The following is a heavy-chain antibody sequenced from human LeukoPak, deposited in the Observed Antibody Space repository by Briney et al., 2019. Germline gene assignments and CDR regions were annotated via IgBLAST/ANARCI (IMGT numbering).Heavy chain of an antibody. CDR1: GFTFSKYG. J-gene: IGHJ4*02. D-gene: IGHD3-16*02. Sequence: PAESLRLSCAPAGFTFSKYGMHWVRQAPGKGLEWVAVISYDRSNKYYADSVKGRFTIARDNSKNTLYLQMNSLRAEDTAVYYCVKLPTGVGELSFSFWGQGTLVTVSS. CDR3: VKLPTGVGELSFSF. CDR2: ISYDRSNK. V-gene: IGHV3-30*18.